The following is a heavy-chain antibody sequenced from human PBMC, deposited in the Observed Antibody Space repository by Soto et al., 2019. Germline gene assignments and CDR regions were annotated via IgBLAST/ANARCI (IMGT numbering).Heavy chain of an antibody. J-gene: IGHJ4*02. CDR2: INYSGST. CDR1: GGSISSYY. V-gene: IGHV4-34*01. CDR3: ALPVDY. Sequence: PSETLSLTCAACGGSISSYYWSWIRQPPGKGLEWIGEINYSGSTNYNPSLKSRVTISVDTSKNQFSLKLSSVTAADTAVYYCALPVDYWGQGTLVTVSS.